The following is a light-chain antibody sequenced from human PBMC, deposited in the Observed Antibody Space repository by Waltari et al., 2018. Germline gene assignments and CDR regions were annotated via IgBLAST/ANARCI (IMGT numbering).Light chain of an antibody. J-gene: IGKJ1*01. V-gene: IGKV1-39*01. Sequence: DVQMTQSPSSLSASVGDRVTITCRASRPIDTYLNWYQQKPGKAPTLLIHTASTLQTGVPSRFTGSGSGTGFTLTISGLQVEDIATYYCQQSSTTPPTFGQGTKIELK. CDR3: QQSSTTPPT. CDR2: TAS. CDR1: RPIDTY.